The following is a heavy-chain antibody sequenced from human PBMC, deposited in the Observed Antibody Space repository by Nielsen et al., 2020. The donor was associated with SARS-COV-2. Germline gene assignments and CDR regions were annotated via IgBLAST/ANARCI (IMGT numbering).Heavy chain of an antibody. CDR1: GFTFSSYA. J-gene: IGHJ6*02. CDR3: AREGSSSWYVSYYYGMDV. CDR2: ISYDGSNK. D-gene: IGHD6-13*01. Sequence: GGSLRLSCAASGFTFSSYAMHWVRQAPGKGLEWVAVISYDGSNKYYADSVKGRFTISRDNSKNTLYLQMNSLRAEDTAVYYCAREGSSSWYVSYYYGMDVWGQGTTVTVSS. V-gene: IGHV3-30-3*01.